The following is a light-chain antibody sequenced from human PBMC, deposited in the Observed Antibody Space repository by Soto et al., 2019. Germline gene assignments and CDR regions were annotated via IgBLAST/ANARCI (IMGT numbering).Light chain of an antibody. J-gene: IGKJ5*01. CDR3: QKYNNWPPIT. CDR2: GAS. Sequence: EIVLTQSPCTLSLSPGERATLSCRASQSVSSNLAWYQQKPGQAPRLLIYGASSRATGIPARFSGSGSGTDFTLTISRLQSEDFAVYYCQKYNNWPPITFGQGTRLEIK. V-gene: IGKV3-15*01. CDR1: QSVSSN.